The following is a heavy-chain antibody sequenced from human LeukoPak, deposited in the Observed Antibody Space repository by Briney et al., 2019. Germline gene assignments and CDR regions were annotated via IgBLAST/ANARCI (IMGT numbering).Heavy chain of an antibody. CDR3: ARHAAHTYSSGWYSAFDI. CDR1: GGSISSYY. D-gene: IGHD6-19*01. V-gene: IGHV4-59*08. Sequence: PSETLSLTCTVSGGSISSYYWSWIRQPPGKGLEWMGYIYYSGSTNYNTSLKSRVTISVDTSKNQSSLKLSSLTAAHTAVYSCARHAAHTYSSGWYSAFDIWGQGTMVTVSS. J-gene: IGHJ3*02. CDR2: IYYSGST.